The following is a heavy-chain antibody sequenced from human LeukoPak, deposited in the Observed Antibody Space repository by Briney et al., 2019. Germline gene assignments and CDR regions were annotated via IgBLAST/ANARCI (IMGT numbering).Heavy chain of an antibody. CDR3: ARGRVPATNLPFDP. CDR1: GGSISSGGYS. CDR2: IYHSGST. D-gene: IGHD2-2*01. V-gene: IGHV4-30-2*02. J-gene: IGHJ5*02. Sequence: SETLSLTCAVSGGSISSGGYSWSWIRQPPGKGLEWIGYIYHSGSTYYNPSLKSRVTISVDRSKNQFSLKLSSVTAADTAIYYCARGRVPATNLPFDPWGQGTLVTVSS.